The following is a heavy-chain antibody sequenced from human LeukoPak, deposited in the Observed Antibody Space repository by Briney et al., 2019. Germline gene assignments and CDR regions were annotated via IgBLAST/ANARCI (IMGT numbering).Heavy chain of an antibody. CDR3: ARRTDSGWKWFDP. CDR1: GYRFTSYW. D-gene: IGHD6-25*01. J-gene: IGHJ5*02. Sequence: GDSLKISCKASGYRFTSYWIGCVRQMPGKGLEWMGVIHPGEYERRYSPSFEGQVTISADKSISTAYMQWSSLKASDTAMYYCARRTDSGWKWFDPWGQGTLVTVSS. CDR2: IHPGEYER. V-gene: IGHV5-51*01.